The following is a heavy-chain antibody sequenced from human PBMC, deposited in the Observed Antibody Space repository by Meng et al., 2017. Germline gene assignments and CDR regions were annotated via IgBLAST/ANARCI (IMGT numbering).Heavy chain of an antibody. Sequence: VQRQQGGEGLLKPSETLSLTCAVYGGSFSGYYWSWIRQPPGKGLEWIGEINHSGSTNYNPSLKSRVTISVDTSKNQFSLKLSSVTAADTAVYYCARVGKVVTAPLTYWGQGTLVTVSS. CDR3: ARVGKVVTAPLTY. V-gene: IGHV4-34*01. D-gene: IGHD2-21*02. J-gene: IGHJ4*02. CDR1: GGSFSGYY. CDR2: INHSGST.